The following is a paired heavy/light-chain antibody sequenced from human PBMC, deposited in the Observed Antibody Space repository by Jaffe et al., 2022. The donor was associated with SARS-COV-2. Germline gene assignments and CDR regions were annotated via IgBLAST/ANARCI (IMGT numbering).Light chain of an antibody. J-gene: IGLJ2*01. CDR2: EVS. V-gene: IGLV2-18*02. CDR3: SSYTSSIVV. CDR1: SSDVGSYNH. Sequence: QSALTQPPSVSGSPGQSVTISCTGTSSDVGSYNHVSWYQQPPGTAPKLIIYEVSNRPSGVPDRFSGSKSGNTASLTISGLQAEDEADYYCSSYTSSIVVFGGGTKLTVL.
Heavy chain of an antibody. Sequence: QLQLQESGPGLVTPSETLSLTCTVSGGSIGSSSTYYWGWIRQPPGKGLEWIGSIYYSGSTYYNPSLKSRVTISVDTSKNQFSLKLTSVTAADTAVYYCARHIPPSRWYSQRPRGAAESWFDPWGQGTLVTVSS. J-gene: IGHJ5*02. V-gene: IGHV4-39*01. CDR1: GGSIGSSSTYY. CDR2: IYYSGST. D-gene: IGHD6-13*01. CDR3: ARHIPPSRWYSQRPRGAAESWFDP.